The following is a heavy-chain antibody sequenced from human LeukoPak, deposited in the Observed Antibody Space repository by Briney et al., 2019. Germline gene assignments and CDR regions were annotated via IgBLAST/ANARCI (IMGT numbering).Heavy chain of an antibody. V-gene: IGHV1-18*01. CDR2: ISTYTGNA. D-gene: IGHD1-14*01. CDR3: ARVDRMAEIDF. CDR1: GYTFTTYG. Sequence: ASVKVSCKASGYTFTTYGLSWVRRAPGQGLEWMGWISTYTGNAKYSQKLQDRVTTTTDTSTSTGYMELRGLTSDDTAVYYCARVDRMAEIDFWGQGTLVIVSA. J-gene: IGHJ4*02.